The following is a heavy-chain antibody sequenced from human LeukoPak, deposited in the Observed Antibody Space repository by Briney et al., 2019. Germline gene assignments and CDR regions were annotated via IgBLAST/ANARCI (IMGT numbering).Heavy chain of an antibody. CDR3: ARADSGYLYYFDY. Sequence: ASVKVSCKASGYTFTGYYMHWVRQAPGQGLEWMGWINPNSGGTNCAQKFQGRVTMTRDTSISTAHMELSRLRSDDTAVYYCARADSGYLYYFDYWGQGTLVTVSS. V-gene: IGHV1-2*02. CDR1: GYTFTGYY. J-gene: IGHJ4*02. CDR2: INPNSGGT. D-gene: IGHD5-12*01.